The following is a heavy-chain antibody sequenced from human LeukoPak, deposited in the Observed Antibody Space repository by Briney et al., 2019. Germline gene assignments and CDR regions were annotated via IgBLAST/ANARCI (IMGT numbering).Heavy chain of an antibody. D-gene: IGHD3-22*01. CDR1: GFTVSSNY. Sequence: GGSLGLSCAASGFTVSSNYMSWVRQAPGKGLEWVSVIYSGGSTYYADSVKGRFTISRDNSKNTLYLQMNSLRAEDTAVYYCARDTGSSGYYYHDYWGQGTLVTVSS. CDR2: IYSGGST. CDR3: ARDTGSSGYYYHDY. V-gene: IGHV3-66*02. J-gene: IGHJ4*02.